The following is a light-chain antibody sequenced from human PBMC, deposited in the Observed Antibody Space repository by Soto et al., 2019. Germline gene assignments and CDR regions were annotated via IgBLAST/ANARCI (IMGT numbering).Light chain of an antibody. CDR1: QSLLHSNGKTF. V-gene: IGKV2-28*01. Sequence: DIVMTQSPLSLPVTPGEPASISCRSSQSLLHSNGKTFLDWYVQKSGQSPQVLIHLGSNRASGVPDRFSASWSGTDFTLQISRVEAEDVGVYYCLQALHTPYTFGQGTKLEIK. CDR3: LQALHTPYT. CDR2: LGS. J-gene: IGKJ2*01.